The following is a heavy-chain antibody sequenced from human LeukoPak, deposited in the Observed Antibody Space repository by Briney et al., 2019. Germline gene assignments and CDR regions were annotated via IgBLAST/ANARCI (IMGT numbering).Heavy chain of an antibody. CDR1: NGPVSSGNNY. Sequence: PSETLSLTCTVSNGPVSSGNNYWSWIRQPPEKGLEWIGYISYSGSTTYNPSLESRVTMSVDTSKNQFSLKMKSVTAADTAVYYCARAYYYDSSGYNWFDPWGQGTLVTVSS. J-gene: IGHJ5*02. V-gene: IGHV4-61*01. CDR3: ARAYYYDSSGYNWFDP. CDR2: ISYSGST. D-gene: IGHD3-22*01.